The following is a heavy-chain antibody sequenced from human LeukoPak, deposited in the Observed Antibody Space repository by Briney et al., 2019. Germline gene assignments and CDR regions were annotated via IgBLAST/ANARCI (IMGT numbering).Heavy chain of an antibody. CDR2: IYYSGST. Sequence: NASETLSLTCTVSGGSISSSSYYWGWIRQPPGKGLEWIGSIYYSGSTYYNPSLKSRVTISVDTSKNQFSLKLSSVTAADTAVYYCARILRTEEFDYWGQGTLVTVSS. D-gene: IGHD2-15*01. J-gene: IGHJ4*02. CDR3: ARILRTEEFDY. V-gene: IGHV4-39*07. CDR1: GGSISSSSYY.